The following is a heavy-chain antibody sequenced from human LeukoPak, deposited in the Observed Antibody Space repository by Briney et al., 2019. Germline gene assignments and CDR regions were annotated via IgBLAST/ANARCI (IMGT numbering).Heavy chain of an antibody. CDR2: TGSSGNTI. V-gene: IGHV3-48*04. Sequence: GGSLRLSCAASGFTFSTYSMNRVRQAPGKGLEWVSYTGSSGNTIYYADSVKGRLTISRDNAKNSLYLQMNSLRAEDTAVYYCARPPGDYWGQGTLVTVSS. CDR3: ARPPGDY. J-gene: IGHJ4*02. CDR1: GFTFSTYS.